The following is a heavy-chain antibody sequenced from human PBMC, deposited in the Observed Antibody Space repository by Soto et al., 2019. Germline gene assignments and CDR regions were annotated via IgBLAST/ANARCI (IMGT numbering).Heavy chain of an antibody. CDR3: AKVGGLEPHYYYGMDV. Sequence: LRLSCAASGFTFSSYSMNWVRQAPGKGLEWVSSISSSSSYIYYADSVKGRFTISRDNAKSSLYLQMNSLRAEDTAVYYCAKVGGLEPHYYYGMDVWGQGTTVTVSS. CDR1: GFTFSSYS. J-gene: IGHJ6*02. D-gene: IGHD1-1*01. CDR2: ISSSSSYI. V-gene: IGHV3-21*01.